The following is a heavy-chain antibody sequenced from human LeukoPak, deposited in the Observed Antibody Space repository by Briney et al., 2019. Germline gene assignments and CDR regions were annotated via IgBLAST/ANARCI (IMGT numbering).Heavy chain of an antibody. J-gene: IGHJ5*02. D-gene: IGHD4-23*01. CDR1: GGSISSSSYY. V-gene: IGHV4-39*07. CDR2: IYYSGST. Sequence: SETLSLTCTVSGGSISSSSYYWGWIRQPPGKGLEWIGSIYYSGSTYYNPSLKSRVTISVDTSKNQFSLKLSSVTAADTAVYYCARVESVVTPRFGVPIHNWFDPWGQGTLVTVSS. CDR3: ARVESVVTPRFGVPIHNWFDP.